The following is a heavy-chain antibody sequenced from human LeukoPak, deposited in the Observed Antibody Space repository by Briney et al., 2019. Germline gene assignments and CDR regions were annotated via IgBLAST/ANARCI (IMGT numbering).Heavy chain of an antibody. Sequence: PGGSLRLSCAASGFNFSVYSMNWVRQAPGKGLEWVSYLSSSRSKVYYADSVKGRFTISRDNAKNSLYLQMNSLTAEDTAVYYCARDGDPRYYDSYGYYPYYFDYWGQGTLVTVSS. J-gene: IGHJ4*02. CDR1: GFNFSVYS. CDR3: ARDGDPRYYDSYGYYPYYFDY. D-gene: IGHD3-22*01. V-gene: IGHV3-48*04. CDR2: LSSSRSKV.